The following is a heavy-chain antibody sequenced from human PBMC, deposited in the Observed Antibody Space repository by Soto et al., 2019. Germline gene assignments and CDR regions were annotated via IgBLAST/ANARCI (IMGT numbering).Heavy chain of an antibody. D-gene: IGHD6-19*01. CDR3: ARENSGISAVRPYYYYYYMDV. CDR2: IYSGGST. J-gene: IGHJ6*03. V-gene: IGHV3-53*04. CDR1: GFTVSSNY. Sequence: GGSLRLSCAGSGFTVSSNYMTWVRQAPGKGLEWVSLIYSGGSTYYADSVRGRFTISRHTSKNTLYLQMDSLRAEDTAIYYCARENSGISAVRPYYYYYYMDVWGKGTTVTVSS.